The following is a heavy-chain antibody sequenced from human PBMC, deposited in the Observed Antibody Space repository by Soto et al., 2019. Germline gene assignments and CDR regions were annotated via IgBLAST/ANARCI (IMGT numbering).Heavy chain of an antibody. D-gene: IGHD3-9*01. J-gene: IGHJ4*02. CDR2: IIPILGIA. V-gene: IGHV1-69*02. CDR1: GGTFSSYT. Sequence: QVQLVQSGAEVKKPGSSVKVSCKASGGTFSSYTISWVRQAPGQGLEWMGRIIPILGIANYALKFQGRVTXTXXKPTSTAYMERSSLRSEHTPAYYCAPGDDILPSDYWGQGTLVTVSS. CDR3: APGDDILPSDY.